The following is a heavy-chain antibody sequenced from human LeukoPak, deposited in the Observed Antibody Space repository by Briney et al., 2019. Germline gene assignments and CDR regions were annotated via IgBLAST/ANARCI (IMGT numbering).Heavy chain of an antibody. CDR3: ARQKRGAEYYYYGMDV. Sequence: PSETLSLTCTVSGGSISSYYWSWIRQPPGKGLEWIGYIYYSGSTNYNPSLKSRVTISVDTSKNQFSLKLSSVTAADTAVYYCARQKRGAEYYYYGMDVWGQGTTVTVSS. J-gene: IGHJ6*02. CDR2: IYYSGST. V-gene: IGHV4-59*01. D-gene: IGHD1-26*01. CDR1: GGSISSYY.